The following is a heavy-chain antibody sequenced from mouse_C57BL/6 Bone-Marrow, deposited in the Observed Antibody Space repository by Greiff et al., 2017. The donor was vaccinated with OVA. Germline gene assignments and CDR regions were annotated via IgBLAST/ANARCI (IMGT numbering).Heavy chain of an antibody. V-gene: IGHV14-4*01. CDR2: IDPENGDT. CDR3: TTHSSFAY. CDR1: GFNITDDY. Sequence: EVQLQESGAELVRPGASVKLSCTASGFNITDDYMHWVKQRPGQGLEWIGWIDPENGDTDYDSKFQGKATLTADTSSTTAYLQLSSLTSEDTAFEYCTTHSSFAYWGQGTLVTVSA. J-gene: IGHJ3*01. D-gene: IGHD6-1*01.